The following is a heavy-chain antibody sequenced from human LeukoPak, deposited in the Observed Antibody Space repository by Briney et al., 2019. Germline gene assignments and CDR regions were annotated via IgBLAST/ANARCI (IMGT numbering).Heavy chain of an antibody. Sequence: GGSLRLSCAGAGFTFSNYGMNWVRQAPGKGLEWVSVIYSGGSTYYADSVKGRFTISRDNSKNTLYLQMNSLRAEDTAVYYCAREAVTRNYFDYWGQGTLVTVSS. CDR3: AREAVTRNYFDY. CDR1: GFTFSNYG. D-gene: IGHD4-17*01. V-gene: IGHV3-53*01. J-gene: IGHJ4*02. CDR2: IYSGGST.